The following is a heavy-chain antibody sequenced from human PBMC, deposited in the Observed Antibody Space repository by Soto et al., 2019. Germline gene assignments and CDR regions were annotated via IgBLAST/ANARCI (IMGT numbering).Heavy chain of an antibody. J-gene: IGHJ6*02. Sequence: QVQLVQSGAEVKKPGSLVKVSCKASGGTFSSYAISWVRQAPGQGLEWMGGIIPIFGTANYAQKFQGRVTITADESTSTAYMELSSLRSEDTAVYYCARTEVVAATYYYYYGMDVWGQGTTVTVSS. CDR1: GGTFSSYA. V-gene: IGHV1-69*01. D-gene: IGHD2-15*01. CDR2: IIPIFGTA. CDR3: ARTEVVAATYYYYYGMDV.